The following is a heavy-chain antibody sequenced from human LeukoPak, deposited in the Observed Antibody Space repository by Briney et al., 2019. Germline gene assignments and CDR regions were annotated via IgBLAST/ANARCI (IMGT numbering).Heavy chain of an antibody. CDR1: GFPFSNYW. Sequence: GGSLRLSCAASGFPFSNYWMTWVRQAQGKGLEWVANINKDGSEKNYVDSVKGRFTISKDNAKNSLYLQMNSLRAEDTDVYYCARDTPPNYDVLSGYYDAFDIWGQGTMVTVSS. J-gene: IGHJ3*02. D-gene: IGHD3-3*01. CDR2: INKDGSEK. V-gene: IGHV3-7*01. CDR3: ARDTPPNYDVLSGYYDAFDI.